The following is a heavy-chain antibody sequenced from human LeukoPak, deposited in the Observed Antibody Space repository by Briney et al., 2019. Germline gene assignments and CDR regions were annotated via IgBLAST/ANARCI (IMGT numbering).Heavy chain of an antibody. CDR1: GYSISSGYY. CDR2: IYHSGST. Sequence: PSETLSLTCTVSGYSISSGYYWGWIRQPPGKGLEWIGSIYHSGSTYYNPSLKSRVTISVDTSKNQFSLKLSSVTAAGTAVYYCARVGTYSGSPDGAFDIWGQGTMVTVSS. CDR3: ARVGTYSGSPDGAFDI. D-gene: IGHD1-26*01. J-gene: IGHJ3*02. V-gene: IGHV4-38-2*02.